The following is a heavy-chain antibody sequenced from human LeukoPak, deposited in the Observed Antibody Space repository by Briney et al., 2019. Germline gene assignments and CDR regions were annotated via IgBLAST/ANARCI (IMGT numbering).Heavy chain of an antibody. CDR1: GYTSTSYY. J-gene: IGHJ4*02. CDR3: ARSQSCSSTSCYPNDY. V-gene: IGHV1-46*01. D-gene: IGHD2-2*01. CDR2: INPSGGST. Sequence: GASGKFSCKASGYTSTSYYMNWVRQAPGQGLEWRGIINPSGGSTTYAQKFQGRVTMTRDMSTSTVYMELSSLRSEDTAVYYCARSQSCSSTSCYPNDYWGQGTLVTVSS.